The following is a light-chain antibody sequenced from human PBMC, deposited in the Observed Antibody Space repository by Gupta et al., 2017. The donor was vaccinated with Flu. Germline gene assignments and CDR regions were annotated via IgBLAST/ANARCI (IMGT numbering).Light chain of an antibody. CDR3: VQSIQIPWT. J-gene: IGKJ1*01. Sequence: EIVMTQTPLSLSVTPGQPASISCKSSQSLLNSDGKTYLYWYLQKPGQPPHPLIYQVFKRGSGVPDNFSGSGSGTDFTLKISRVEAEDVGVYYCVQSIQIPWTFGQGTKVEFK. V-gene: IGKV2D-29*01. CDR1: QSLLNSDGKTY. CDR2: QVF.